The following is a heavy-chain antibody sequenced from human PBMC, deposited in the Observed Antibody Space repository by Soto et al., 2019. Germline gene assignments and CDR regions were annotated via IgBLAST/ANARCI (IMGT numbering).Heavy chain of an antibody. CDR1: GFTFSSYA. CDR3: AKDIFYDYTFPLPPPTIDY. V-gene: IGHV3-23*01. CDR2: ISGSGGST. D-gene: IGHD4-4*01. J-gene: IGHJ4*02. Sequence: GSLRLSCAASGFTFSSYARSSVRQAPGKGLDWVSAISGSGGSTYYADSVKGRFTISRDNSKNTLYLQMNSLRAEDTAVYYCAKDIFYDYTFPLPPPTIDYWGQGTLVTVSS.